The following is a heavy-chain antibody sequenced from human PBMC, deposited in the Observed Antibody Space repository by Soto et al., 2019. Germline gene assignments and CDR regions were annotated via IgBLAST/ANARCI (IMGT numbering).Heavy chain of an antibody. J-gene: IGHJ5*02. Sequence: ASVKVSCKASGFSFTGYYIHWLRQAPGQGLEWMGWINAHSGGTEYAQKFQGRVTLTRDTSIATAYPTLTSLTSDDTALYYCAKDLTRQLAYWLDPWGQGTQVTVPS. CDR3: AKDLTRQLAYWLDP. CDR1: GFSFTGYY. V-gene: IGHV1-2*02. CDR2: INAHSGGT. D-gene: IGHD6-6*01.